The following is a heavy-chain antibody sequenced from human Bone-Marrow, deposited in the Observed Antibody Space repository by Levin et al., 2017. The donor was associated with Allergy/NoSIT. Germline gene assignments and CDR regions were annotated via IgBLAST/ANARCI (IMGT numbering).Heavy chain of an antibody. CDR3: ASFLHHYDSSGYYNFDY. CDR2: IIPIFGTA. CDR1: GGTFSSYA. Sequence: SGESLKISCQASGGTFSSYAISWVRQAPGQGLEWMGGIIPIFGTANYAQKFQGRVTITADESTSTAYMELSSLRSEDTAVYYCASFLHHYDSSGYYNFDYWGQGTLVTVSS. J-gene: IGHJ4*02. D-gene: IGHD3-22*01. V-gene: IGHV1-69*01.